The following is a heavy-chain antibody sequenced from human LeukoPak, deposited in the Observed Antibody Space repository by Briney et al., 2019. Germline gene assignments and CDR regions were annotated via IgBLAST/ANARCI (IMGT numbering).Heavy chain of an antibody. J-gene: IGHJ6*02. V-gene: IGHV3-30*18. CDR1: GFTFSSYG. CDR3: AKDGRYYDFWSGYYDPYYYYYGMDV. CDR2: ISYDGSNK. D-gene: IGHD3-3*01. Sequence: PGGSLRLSCAASGFTFSSYGMHWVRQAPGKGLEWVAVISYDGSNKYYADSVKGRFTTSRDNSKNTLYLQMNSLRAEDTAVYYCAKDGRYYDFWSGYYDPYYYYYGMDVWGQGTTVTVSS.